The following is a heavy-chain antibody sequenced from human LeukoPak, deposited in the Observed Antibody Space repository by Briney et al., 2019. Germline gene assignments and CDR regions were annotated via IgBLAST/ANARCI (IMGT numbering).Heavy chain of an antibody. CDR2: ISYDGSNK. D-gene: IGHD6-19*01. CDR3: AKDEPGISATRPDY. V-gene: IGHV3-30*18. J-gene: IGHJ4*02. Sequence: PGRSLRLSCAASGFTFRLFGMHWGPQAPGKGLEGVALISYDGSNKWYADSVEGRFTTSRDNSKNTLYLQMSSLRAEDTAVYYCAKDEPGISATRPDYWGQGTLVSVSS. CDR1: GFTFRLFG.